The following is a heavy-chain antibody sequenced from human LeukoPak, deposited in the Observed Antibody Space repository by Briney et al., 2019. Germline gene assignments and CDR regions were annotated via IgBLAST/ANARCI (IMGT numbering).Heavy chain of an antibody. CDR1: GGSISSGSYY. CDR2: IYTGGST. CDR3: ARMVQSTDSSGFYLPEYFQH. J-gene: IGHJ1*01. D-gene: IGHD3-22*01. V-gene: IGHV4-61*02. Sequence: SQTLSLTCTVSGGSISSGSYYWSWTRQPAGKGLEWIGRIYTGGSTNYNPSLKSRVTISVDTSKNQFSLKLTSVTAADTAVYYCARMVQSTDSSGFYLPEYFQHWGQGTLVTVSS.